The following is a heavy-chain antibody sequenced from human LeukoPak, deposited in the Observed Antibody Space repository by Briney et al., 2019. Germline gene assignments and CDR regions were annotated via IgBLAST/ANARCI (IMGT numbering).Heavy chain of an antibody. V-gene: IGHV4-4*07. J-gene: IGHJ6*03. CDR1: GGSLSSYY. CDR3: ARDSVPIVVVPAALEYYYYYYYMDV. D-gene: IGHD2-2*01. Sequence: PSETLSLTCTVSGGSLSSYYWSWIGQPAGKGLERIGRIYTSGSTTYNSSLKSRVTMSVDTSKNQFSLKLSSVTAADTAVYYCARDSVPIVVVPAALEYYYYYYYMDVWGKGTTVTVSS. CDR2: IYTSGST.